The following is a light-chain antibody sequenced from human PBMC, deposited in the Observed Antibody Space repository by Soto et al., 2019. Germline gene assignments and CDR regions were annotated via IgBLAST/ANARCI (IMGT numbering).Light chain of an antibody. CDR3: QQYYTYPWT. J-gene: IGKJ1*01. Sequence: DIQMTQSPSTLSTSVGDRVTITCRASQSITGKLAWYQRKPGKAPGLLIYDASSLESGVPSRFSGSGYGTQFTLTVSSLQPDDFATYYCQQYYTYPWTFGQGPRWIS. CDR2: DAS. CDR1: QSITGK. V-gene: IGKV1-5*01.